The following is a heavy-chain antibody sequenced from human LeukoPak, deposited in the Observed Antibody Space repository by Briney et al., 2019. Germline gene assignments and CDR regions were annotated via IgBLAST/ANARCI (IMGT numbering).Heavy chain of an antibody. CDR3: ARKSSGTFFN. CDR2: ISPKSGGT. V-gene: IGHV1-2*02. D-gene: IGHD3-10*01. J-gene: IGHJ4*02. CDR1: GYTFPDFY. Sequence: ASVKVSCKASGYTFPDFYIHWVRQAPGQGREWMGRISPKSGGTDYAQKFQGRVSMTRDTSINTAYMELSSLRSDDTAVFYCARKSSGTFFNWGQGTLVTVSS.